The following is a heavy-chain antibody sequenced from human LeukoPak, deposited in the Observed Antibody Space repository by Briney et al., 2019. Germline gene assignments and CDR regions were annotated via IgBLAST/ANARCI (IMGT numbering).Heavy chain of an antibody. J-gene: IGHJ4*02. CDR2: INPNSGGT. CDR3: ATDRYRSRGSCTNLFDY. Sequence: ASVKVSCKASGYTFTGYYMHWVRQAPGQGLEWMGWINPNSGGTNYAQKFQGRVTMTRDTSISTAYMELSRLRSDDTAVYYCATDRYRSRGSCTNLFDYWGQGTLVTVSS. V-gene: IGHV1-2*02. D-gene: IGHD2-15*01. CDR1: GYTFTGYY.